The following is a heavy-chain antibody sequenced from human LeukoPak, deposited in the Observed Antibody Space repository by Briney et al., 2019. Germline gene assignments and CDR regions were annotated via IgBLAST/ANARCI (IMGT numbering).Heavy chain of an antibody. J-gene: IGHJ4*02. CDR2: IYPGDSDT. CDR3: ARRDSSGWYYFDY. V-gene: IGHV5-51*01. CDR1: GYSFTSYW. D-gene: IGHD6-19*01. Sequence: GEPLQISCQGSGYSFTSYWIGWVRPVTGKGMEWMGIIYPGDSDTRYSPSFQGQVTISADKSISTAYLQWSSLKASDTAMYYCARRDSSGWYYFDYWGQGTLVTVSS.